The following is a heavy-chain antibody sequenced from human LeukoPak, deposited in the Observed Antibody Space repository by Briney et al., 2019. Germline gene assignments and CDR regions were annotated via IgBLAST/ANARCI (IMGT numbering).Heavy chain of an antibody. CDR2: ISHDGSNK. V-gene: IGHV3-30*18. J-gene: IGHJ4*02. CDR3: AKVLSGSQDY. D-gene: IGHD1-20*01. Sequence: GRSLRLSCEAAGFTFSLYGIHWVRQAPGKGLEWVAVISHDGSNKDYADSVRGRFAISRDNSKNTVYLQVNSLRAEDAAVYYCAKVLSGSQDYWGQGTLVTVFS. CDR1: GFTFSLYG.